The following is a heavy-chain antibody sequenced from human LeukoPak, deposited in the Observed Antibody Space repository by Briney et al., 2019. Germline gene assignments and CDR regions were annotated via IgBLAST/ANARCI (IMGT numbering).Heavy chain of an antibody. CDR3: ARRILRGREYNWFDP. CDR1: GYTFTSQW. V-gene: IGHV5-51*01. D-gene: IGHD3-10*01. CDR2: IYPGDSDT. J-gene: IGHJ5*02. Sequence: GESLKISCKGSGYTFTSQWIGWVRQMPGKGLEWMGIIYPGDSDTRYSPSFQGQVTISADKSISTAYLQWSSLKASDTATYYCARRILRGREYNWFDPWGQGTLVTVSS.